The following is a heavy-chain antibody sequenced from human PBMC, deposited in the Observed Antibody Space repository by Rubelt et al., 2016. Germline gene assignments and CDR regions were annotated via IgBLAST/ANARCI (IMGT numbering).Heavy chain of an antibody. D-gene: IGHD2-21*01. CDR1: GGSISSSSYY. CDR3: ARPILYSFDY. V-gene: IGHV4-39*07. Sequence: QLQLQESGPGLVKPSETLSLTCTVSGGSISSSSYYWGWIRQPPGKGLEWIGEINHSGSTNYNPSLKSRVTISVDTSKNQFSLKLSSVTAADTAVYYCARPILYSFDYWGQGTLVTVSS. CDR2: INHSGST. J-gene: IGHJ4*02.